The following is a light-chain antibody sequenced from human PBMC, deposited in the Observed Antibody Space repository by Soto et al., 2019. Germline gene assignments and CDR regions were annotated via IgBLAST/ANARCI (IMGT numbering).Light chain of an antibody. CDR2: DAS. J-gene: IGKJ1*01. Sequence: EIVLTQSPATLSLSPGERATLSCRASQSASTYLAWYQQKPGQAPRLLIYDASSRATGIPDRFSGGGSGTDFTLTISRLEPEDFAVDDCQQYGSSSTFGQGTKGDIK. CDR1: QSASTY. V-gene: IGKV3-20*01. CDR3: QQYGSSST.